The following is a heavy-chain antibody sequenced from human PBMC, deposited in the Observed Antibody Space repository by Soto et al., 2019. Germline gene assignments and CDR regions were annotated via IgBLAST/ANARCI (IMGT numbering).Heavy chain of an antibody. Sequence: SETLSLTCAVSGGSISSGGYSWSWIRQPPGKGLEWIGYIYHSGGTYYNPSLKSRVTISVDRSKNQFSLKLSSVTAADTAVYYCARSLDIVLLPAARQPGWFDLCGQATLVTGSS. CDR2: IYHSGGT. CDR3: ARSLDIVLLPAARQPGWFDL. CDR1: GGSISSGGYS. D-gene: IGHD2-2*03. V-gene: IGHV4-30-2*01. J-gene: IGHJ5*02.